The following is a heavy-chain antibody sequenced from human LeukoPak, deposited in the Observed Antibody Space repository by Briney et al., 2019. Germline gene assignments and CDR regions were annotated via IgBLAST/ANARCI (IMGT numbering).Heavy chain of an antibody. Sequence: GGSLRLSCAASGFTFDDYGMSWVRQAPGKGLEWVSGINWNGGSTGYADSVKGRFTISRDNAKNALYLQMNSLRAEDTAVYYCAKDRSGSYSQGLDYWGQGTLVTVSS. CDR2: INWNGGST. D-gene: IGHD1-26*01. CDR3: AKDRSGSYSQGLDY. CDR1: GFTFDDYG. V-gene: IGHV3-20*04. J-gene: IGHJ4*02.